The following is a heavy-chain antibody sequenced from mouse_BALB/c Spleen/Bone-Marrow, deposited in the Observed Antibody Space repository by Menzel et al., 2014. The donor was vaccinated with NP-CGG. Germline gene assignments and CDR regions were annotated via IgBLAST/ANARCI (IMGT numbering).Heavy chain of an antibody. CDR2: IWSGGST. V-gene: IGHV2-2*02. CDR3: ARNSHYYGYYYAMDY. Sequence: QVQLKESGPGLVQPSQSLSLTCTVSGFSLTSYGVHWVRQSPGKGLEWLGVIWSGGSTDYNAAFISRLSISKDNSKSQVFFKMNSLQANDTAIYYCARNSHYYGYYYAMDYWGQGTSVTVSS. CDR1: GFSLTSYG. J-gene: IGHJ4*01. D-gene: IGHD1-2*01.